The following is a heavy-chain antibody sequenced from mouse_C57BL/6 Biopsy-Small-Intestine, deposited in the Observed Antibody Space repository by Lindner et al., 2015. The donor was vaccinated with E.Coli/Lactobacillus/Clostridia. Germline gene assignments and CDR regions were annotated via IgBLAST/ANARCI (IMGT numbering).Heavy chain of an antibody. CDR1: GYAFSSYW. CDR2: IYPGDENT. V-gene: IGHV1-82*01. CDR3: ARSAYGNYGY. Sequence: VQLQESGPELVKPGASVKISCKASGYAFSSYWMNWVKQRPGKGFEWIGRIYPGDENTNYNGKFKGEASLTADKSSNTAYMQLSSLTSEDSAVYFCARSAYGNYGYWGQGTTLTVSS. J-gene: IGHJ2*01. D-gene: IGHD2-1*01.